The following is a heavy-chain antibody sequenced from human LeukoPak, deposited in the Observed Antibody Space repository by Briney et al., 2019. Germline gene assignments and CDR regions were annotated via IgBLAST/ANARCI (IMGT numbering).Heavy chain of an antibody. D-gene: IGHD2-2*01. CDR3: ARVPSRATWVHWYFDI. Sequence: SETLSLTCAVSGGSISSAGYSWGWIRQPPGKGLEWIGYIFHSGITYFNPSLKSRVTISPDRSKNQFSLKLSSVTAADTAVYYCARVPSRATWVHWYFDIWGRGTLVTVSS. CDR2: IFHSGIT. CDR1: GGSISSAGYS. V-gene: IGHV4-30-2*01. J-gene: IGHJ2*01.